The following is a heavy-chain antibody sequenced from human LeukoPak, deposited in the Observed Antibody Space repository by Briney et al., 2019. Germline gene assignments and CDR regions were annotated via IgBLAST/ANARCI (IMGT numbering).Heavy chain of an antibody. J-gene: IGHJ4*02. Sequence: SETLSLTCTVSGGSISSYYWSWIRQPPGKGLEWIGEINHSGSTNYNPSLKSRVTISVDTSKNQFSLKLSSVTAADTAVYYCARQRYFDWNQFDYWGQGTLVTVSS. CDR2: INHSGST. D-gene: IGHD3-9*01. CDR1: GGSISSYY. V-gene: IGHV4-34*01. CDR3: ARQRYFDWNQFDY.